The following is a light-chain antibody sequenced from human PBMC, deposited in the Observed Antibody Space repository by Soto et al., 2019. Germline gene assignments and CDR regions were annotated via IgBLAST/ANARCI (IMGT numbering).Light chain of an antibody. Sequence: EIVLTQSPATLSLSPGERATLSCRASQSVSSYLAWYQQKPGQAPRLLIYDASNRATGIPARFSGSGSGTDLPLTPTTLQPEDFDVYYCQQYATSPRTLGQGTTVDIK. V-gene: IGKV3-11*01. CDR3: QQYATSPRT. J-gene: IGKJ1*01. CDR2: DAS. CDR1: QSVSSY.